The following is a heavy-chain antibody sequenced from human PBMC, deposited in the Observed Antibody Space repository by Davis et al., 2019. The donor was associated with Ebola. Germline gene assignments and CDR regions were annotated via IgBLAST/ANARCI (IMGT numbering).Heavy chain of an antibody. D-gene: IGHD1-26*01. V-gene: IGHV3-23*01. CDR3: VKESSYIKNQIFDY. Sequence: GESLKISCVASGFFFRLSAMTWVRQAPGKGLEWVSTIIGGGGSTYYADSLEGRFTISRDNSKNTLYLQMSSLRAADTAVYYCVKESSYIKNQIFDYWGQGTLVTVSS. CDR1: GFFFRLSA. J-gene: IGHJ4*02. CDR2: IIGGGGST.